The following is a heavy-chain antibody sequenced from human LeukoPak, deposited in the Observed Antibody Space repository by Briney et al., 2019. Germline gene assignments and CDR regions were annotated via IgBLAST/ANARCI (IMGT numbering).Heavy chain of an antibody. CDR1: GYRFTDYY. CDR2: IRPNSGAT. V-gene: IGHV1-2*02. Sequence: GASVKVSCKASGYRFTDYYIHWVRQAPGRGLEWIGWIRPNSGATNYAQNFQGRVSMTRDTSISTAYMELSRLSSVTAADTAVYYCAGTYYYDSGNDQRHHNYFDPWGQGTLVTVSS. D-gene: IGHD3-22*01. CDR3: AGTYYYDSGNDQRHHNYFDP. J-gene: IGHJ5*02.